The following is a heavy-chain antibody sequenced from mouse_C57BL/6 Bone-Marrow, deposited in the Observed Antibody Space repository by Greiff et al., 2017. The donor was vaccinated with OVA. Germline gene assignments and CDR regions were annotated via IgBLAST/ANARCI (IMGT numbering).Heavy chain of an antibody. J-gene: IGHJ3*01. V-gene: IGHV5-17*01. CDR2: ISSGSSTI. CDR3: ARPLY. CDR1: GFTFSDYG. Sequence: EVHLVESGGGLVKPGGSLKLSCAASGFTFSDYGMHWVRQAPEKGLEWVAYISSGSSTIYYADTVKGRFTISRDNAKNNLFLQMTSLRSEDTAMYYCARPLYWGQGTLVTVSA.